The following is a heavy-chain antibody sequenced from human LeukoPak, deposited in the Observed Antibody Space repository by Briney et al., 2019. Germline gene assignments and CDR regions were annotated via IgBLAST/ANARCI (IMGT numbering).Heavy chain of an antibody. J-gene: IGHJ4*02. V-gene: IGHV1-18*01. CDR3: ARSAITIFGVVPWYFDY. CDR1: GYTFTNYA. D-gene: IGHD3-3*01. Sequence: ASVKVSCKASGYTFTNYAISWVRQAPGQGLEWMGWISGYNGNTNYAQNLQGRVTMTTDTSTSTAYMELRSLRSDDTAVYYCARSAITIFGVVPWYFDYWGQGTLVTVSS. CDR2: ISGYNGNT.